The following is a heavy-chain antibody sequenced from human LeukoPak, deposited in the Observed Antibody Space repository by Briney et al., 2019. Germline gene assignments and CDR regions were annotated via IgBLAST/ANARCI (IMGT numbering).Heavy chain of an antibody. CDR2: IKEDGTEK. CDR1: GFTFSDFW. J-gene: IGHJ4*02. D-gene: IGHD1-1*01. CDR3: VRESRPGGAMGLYHNLDY. V-gene: IGHV3-7*01. Sequence: GGSLRLSCAASGFTFSDFWMTWVRQTPGKGLEWVANIKEDGTEKNLVDSVKGRFAISRDNTKNLLFLEMNNLRGDDTAIYYCVRESRPGGAMGLYHNLDYWGQGTLVTVSS.